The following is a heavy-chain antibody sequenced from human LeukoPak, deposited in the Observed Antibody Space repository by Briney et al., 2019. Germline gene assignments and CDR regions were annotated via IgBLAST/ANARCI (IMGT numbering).Heavy chain of an antibody. V-gene: IGHV3-53*01. CDR3: ASASGTGAFDI. CDR1: GFTVSSNY. Sequence: GGSLRLSCAASGFTVSSNYMSWVRQAPGKGLEWVSVTYSGDSTYYADSVKGRFTISRDNSKNTLYLQMNNLRAEDTAVYYCASASGTGAFDIWGQGTMVTVSS. D-gene: IGHD1-1*01. CDR2: TYSGDST. J-gene: IGHJ3*02.